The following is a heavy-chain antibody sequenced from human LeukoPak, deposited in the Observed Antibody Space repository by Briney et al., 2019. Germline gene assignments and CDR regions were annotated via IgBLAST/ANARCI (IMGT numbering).Heavy chain of an antibody. V-gene: IGHV1-3*01. CDR3: ARDDCGDTCYPGGY. CDR1: GYIFTKYV. J-gene: IGHJ4*02. Sequence: ASVKVTCKASGYIFTKYVVHWVRQAPGQRPEWMGWIKAGNGDTKYSQNFQDRLTITRDTSASTVYMELSSLTSEDTALYYCARDDCGDTCYPGGYWGQGTLVTVSS. CDR2: IKAGNGDT. D-gene: IGHD2-21*01.